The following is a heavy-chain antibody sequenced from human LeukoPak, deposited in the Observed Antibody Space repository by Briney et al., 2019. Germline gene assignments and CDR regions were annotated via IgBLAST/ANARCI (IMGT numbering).Heavy chain of an antibody. Sequence: PSETLSLTCTVSGGSMSTYYWTWIRQPPGKGLEWIGFIYYTGSTNYNPSLKSRVTISVDTSKNQFSLKLSSVTAADTAVYYCAGMRITTPTVRTLAYWGQGTLVTVYS. CDR3: AGMRITTPTVRTLAY. V-gene: IGHV4-59*01. D-gene: IGHD1-14*01. CDR2: IYYTGST. J-gene: IGHJ4*02. CDR1: GGSMSTYY.